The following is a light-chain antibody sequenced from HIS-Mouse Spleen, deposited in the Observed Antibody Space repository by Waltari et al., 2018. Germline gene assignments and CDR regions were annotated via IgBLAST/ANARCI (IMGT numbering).Light chain of an antibody. J-gene: IGKJ3*01. CDR2: LGS. CDR3: MQALQTPFT. CDR1: QSLLHSNGYNY. Sequence: DIVMTQSPLSLPVTPGEPASISCRSSQSLLHSNGYNYLVWYLQKPGQSPQLLIYLGSNRASGVPDRFSGSGSGTDFTLKISRVEAEDVEVYYCMQALQTPFTFGPGTKVDIK. V-gene: IGKV2-28*01.